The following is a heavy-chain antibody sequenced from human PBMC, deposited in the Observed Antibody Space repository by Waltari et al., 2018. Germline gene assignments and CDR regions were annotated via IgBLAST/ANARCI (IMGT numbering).Heavy chain of an antibody. D-gene: IGHD6-13*01. CDR3: ARDKQGFDY. CDR2: IYHSGST. Sequence: QVQLQESGPGLVKPSETLSLTCAVSGYSISSGYYWGWIRQPPGKGLEWIGSIYHSGSTYYNPSLKSRVTISVDTSKNQFALKLSSVTAADTAVYYCARDKQGFDYWGQGTLVTVSS. CDR1: GYSISSGYY. V-gene: IGHV4-38-2*02. J-gene: IGHJ4*02.